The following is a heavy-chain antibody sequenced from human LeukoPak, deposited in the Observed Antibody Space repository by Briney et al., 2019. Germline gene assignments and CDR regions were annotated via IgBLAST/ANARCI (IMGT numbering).Heavy chain of an antibody. D-gene: IGHD3-10*01. CDR2: FDPEDGET. J-gene: IGHJ4*02. Sequence: ASVKVSCKVSGYTLTELSMHWVRQAPGKGLEWLGRFDPEDGETLYAQKFQGRVTMTADTSTDTAYMELSSLRSEDTAVYYCATEGKMVRGVYTDFWGQGTLVTVSS. CDR3: ATEGKMVRGVYTDF. V-gene: IGHV1-24*01. CDR1: GYTLTELS.